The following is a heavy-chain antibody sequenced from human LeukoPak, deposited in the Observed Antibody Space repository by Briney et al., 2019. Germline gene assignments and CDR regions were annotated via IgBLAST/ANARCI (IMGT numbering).Heavy chain of an antibody. D-gene: IGHD1-26*01. CDR2: ISGSSGII. CDR1: GFTFNTYT. J-gene: IGHJ4*02. CDR3: ARDIVGATNEPDY. V-gene: IGHV3-48*02. Sequence: GGPLRLSCAASGFTFNTYTMNWVRQAPGKGLEWVSYISGSSGIIDYADSVRGRFTISRDNAKNSLYLQMNSLRDEDTAVYYCARDIVGATNEPDYWGQGTLVTVSS.